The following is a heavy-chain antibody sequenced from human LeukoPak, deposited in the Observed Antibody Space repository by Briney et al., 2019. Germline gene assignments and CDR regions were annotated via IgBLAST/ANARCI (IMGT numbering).Heavy chain of an antibody. D-gene: IGHD3-16*01. V-gene: IGHV3-23*01. CDR1: GFTFSSYA. CDR3: AKGQYYDYVWGSSSFFL. J-gene: IGHJ4*02. Sequence: GGSLRLSCAASGFTFSSYAMSWVRQAPGKGLEWVSAISGSGGSTYYADSVKGRFTISRDNSKNTLYLQMNSLRAEDTAVDYCAKGQYYDYVWGSSSFFLWGQGTLVTVSS. CDR2: ISGSGGST.